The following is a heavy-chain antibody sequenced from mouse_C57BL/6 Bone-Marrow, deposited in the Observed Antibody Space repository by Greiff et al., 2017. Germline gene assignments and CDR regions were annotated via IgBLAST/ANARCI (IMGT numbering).Heavy chain of an antibody. CDR1: GYTFTSYW. CDR3: ARTVPFLRYSDY. CDR2: IDPSDSYT. J-gene: IGHJ2*01. V-gene: IGHV1-59*01. Sequence: QVQLQQPGAELVRPGTSVKLSCKASGYTFTSYWMHWVKQRPGQGLEWIGVIDPSDSYTNYNPKFKGKATLTVDTSSSTASMQLSSLTSEDSAVYYCARTVPFLRYSDYWGQGTTLTVSS. D-gene: IGHD1-2*01.